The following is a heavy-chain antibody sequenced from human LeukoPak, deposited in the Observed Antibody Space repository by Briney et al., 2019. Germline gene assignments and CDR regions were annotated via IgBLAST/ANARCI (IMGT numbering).Heavy chain of an antibody. Sequence: GRSLTLSCAASGFTFSTYAMHWVRQAPGKGLEWVAVILYDGSNEHYTDSVRGRFTISRDNPKNTLWLQMNSLTADDTAVYYCARGEFSGLDYWGQGTLVTVSS. D-gene: IGHD5-12*01. CDR3: ARGEFSGLDY. V-gene: IGHV3-30-3*01. J-gene: IGHJ4*02. CDR2: ILYDGSNE. CDR1: GFTFSTYA.